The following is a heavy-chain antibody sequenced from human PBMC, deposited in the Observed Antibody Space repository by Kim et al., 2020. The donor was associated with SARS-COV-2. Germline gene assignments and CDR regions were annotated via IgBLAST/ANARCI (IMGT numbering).Heavy chain of an antibody. J-gene: IGHJ5*02. CDR1: GGSISSGGYY. D-gene: IGHD1-26*01. CDR3: ARQRGELLRWFDP. V-gene: IGHV4-31*03. Sequence: SETLCLTCTVSGGSISSGGYYWSWIRQHPGKGLEWIGYIYYSGSTYYNPSLKSRVTISVDTSKNQFSLKLSSVTAADTAVYYCARQRGELLRWFDPWGQGTLVTVSS. CDR2: IYYSGST.